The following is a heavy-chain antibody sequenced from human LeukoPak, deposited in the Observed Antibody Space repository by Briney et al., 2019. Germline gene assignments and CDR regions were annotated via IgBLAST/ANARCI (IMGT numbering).Heavy chain of an antibody. CDR3: ARDRYGSGSYYYFQH. V-gene: IGHV1-69*13. D-gene: IGHD3-10*01. J-gene: IGHJ1*01. Sequence: ASVKVSSKASGGTFSSYAISWVRQAPGQGLEWMGGIIPIFGTANYAQKFQGRVTITADESTSTAYMELSSLRSEDTAVYYCARDRYGSGSYYYFQHWGQGTLVTVSS. CDR2: IIPIFGTA. CDR1: GGTFSSYA.